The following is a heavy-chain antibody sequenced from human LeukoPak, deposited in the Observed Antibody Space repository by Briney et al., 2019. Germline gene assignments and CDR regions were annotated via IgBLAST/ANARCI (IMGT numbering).Heavy chain of an antibody. Sequence: ASVKVSCKASGYTFTSYDINWVRQATGQGLEWMGWMNPNSGNTGYAQKFQGRVTMTRNTSISTAYMEPSSLRSEDTAVYYCARGLVSGPYFWAPYYYYYGMDVWGQGTTVTVSS. CDR2: MNPNSGNT. CDR1: GYTFTSYD. CDR3: ARGLVSGPYFWAPYYYYYGMDV. J-gene: IGHJ6*02. V-gene: IGHV1-8*01. D-gene: IGHD2/OR15-2a*01.